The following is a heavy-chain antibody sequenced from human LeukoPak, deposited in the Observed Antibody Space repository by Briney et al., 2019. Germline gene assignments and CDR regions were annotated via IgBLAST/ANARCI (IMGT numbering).Heavy chain of an antibody. CDR2: INHSGST. CDR1: GGSFSGYY. D-gene: IGHD2-2*01. Sequence: SETLSLTCAVYGGSFSGYYWSWIRQPPGKGLEWIGEINHSGSTNYNPSLKSRVTISVGTSKNQFSLKLSSVTAADTAVYYCARQDIVVVPAPSGFDPWGQGTLVTVSS. J-gene: IGHJ5*02. CDR3: ARQDIVVVPAPSGFDP. V-gene: IGHV4-34*01.